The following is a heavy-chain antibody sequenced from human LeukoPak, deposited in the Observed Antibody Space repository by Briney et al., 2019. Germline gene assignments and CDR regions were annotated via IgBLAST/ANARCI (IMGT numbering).Heavy chain of an antibody. V-gene: IGHV3-30*09. Sequence: PGGSLRLSCAASGFTFSSYAMHWVRQAPGKGLGWVAVISYDGSNKYYADSVKGRFAISRDNSKNTLYLQMNSLRGEDTAVYYCARGPDYYGSGSPENWFDPWGQGTLVTVSS. CDR2: ISYDGSNK. CDR1: GFTFSSYA. D-gene: IGHD3-10*01. CDR3: ARGPDYYGSGSPENWFDP. J-gene: IGHJ5*02.